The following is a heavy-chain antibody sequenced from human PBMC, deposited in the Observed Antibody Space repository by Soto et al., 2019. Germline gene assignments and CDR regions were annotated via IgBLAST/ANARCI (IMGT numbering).Heavy chain of an antibody. CDR2: IIPIFGTA. CDR3: ARAVVPAASSYYYYYGMDV. V-gene: IGHV1-69*06. D-gene: IGHD2-2*01. Sequence: QVQLVQSGAEVKKPGSSVKVSCKASGGTFSSYAISWVRQAPGQGLEWMGGIIPIFGTANYAQKFQGRVTITADKATGTAYMELSSLRSEDTAVYYCARAVVPAASSYYYYYGMDVWGQGTTVTVSS. J-gene: IGHJ6*02. CDR1: GGTFSSYA.